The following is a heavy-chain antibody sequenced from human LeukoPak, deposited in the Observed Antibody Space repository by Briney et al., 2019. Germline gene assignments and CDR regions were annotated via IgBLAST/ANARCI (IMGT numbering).Heavy chain of an antibody. CDR3: ATIKRGNIFGFFDF. J-gene: IGHJ4*02. CDR2: MFDTVTT. CDR1: GASMNTHY. V-gene: IGHV4-59*11. Sequence: SETLSLTCAVSGASMNTHYWSWIRQPPGKGLEWIGYMFDTVTTKDNPSPKSRFTLSADTSKNQFSLRLTSVTAADPAVYYCATIKRGNIFGFFDFWGQGIPVTVSS. D-gene: IGHD5-18*01.